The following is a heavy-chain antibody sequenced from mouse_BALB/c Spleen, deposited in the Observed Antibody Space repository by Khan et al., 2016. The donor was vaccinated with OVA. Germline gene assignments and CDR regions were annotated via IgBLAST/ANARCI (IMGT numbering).Heavy chain of an antibody. CDR2: IDPSDSET. J-gene: IGHJ3*01. CDR1: GYTFTSYW. V-gene: IGHV1-61*01. D-gene: IGHD2-2*01. Sequence: VQLQQPGAELVRPGASVKLSCKASGYTFTSYWMNWVKQRPGQGLEWIGMIDPSDSETHYNQMFRDKATLTVDKSSSTAYMQLSILTSEDSAVYYGARREKYGYDPSWFAYWGQGTLVTVSA. CDR3: ARREKYGYDPSWFAY.